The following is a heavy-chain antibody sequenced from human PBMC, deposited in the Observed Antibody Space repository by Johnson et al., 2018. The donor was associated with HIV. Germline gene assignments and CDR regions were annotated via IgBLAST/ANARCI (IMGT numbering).Heavy chain of an antibody. D-gene: IGHD1-26*01. CDR2: ISWNSGSI. CDR1: GFTFDAYA. J-gene: IGHJ3*02. CDR3: ARVGSGSYLLGAFDI. V-gene: IGHV3-9*01. Sequence: PSVESGGGWVQPGRSLRVSCPASGFTFDAYAMHWVRQAPGKGLEWVSGISWNSGSIGYADSVKGRFTISRDNAKNSLYLQMNSLRAEDTALYYCARVGSGSYLLGAFDIWGQGTMVTVSS.